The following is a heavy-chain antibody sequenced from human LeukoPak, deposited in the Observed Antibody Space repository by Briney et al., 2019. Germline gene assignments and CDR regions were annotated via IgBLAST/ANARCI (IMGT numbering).Heavy chain of an antibody. J-gene: IGHJ4*02. CDR1: GGSMNSSGYS. CDR2: IYDSGSP. Sequence: SETLSLTCSVSGGSMNSSGYSWGWGWIRQPPGKGLEWIGTIYDSGSPYYAPSLQSRVTMSMDYSKNQFSLSVTSVTAADTAIYYCGKTDIYFNPIDYWGPGSLVTVSS. D-gene: IGHD3-9*01. CDR3: GKTDIYFNPIDY. V-gene: IGHV4-39*07.